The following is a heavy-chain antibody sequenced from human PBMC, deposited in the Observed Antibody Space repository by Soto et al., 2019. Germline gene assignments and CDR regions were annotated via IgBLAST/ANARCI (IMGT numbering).Heavy chain of an antibody. Sequence: TLSLTCTVSGGSISSGGYYWSCLRQHPGKGLEWIGYIYYSGSTYYNPSLKSRVTISVDTSKNQFSLKLSSVTAADTAVYYCARVCGGDCHYGMDVWGQGTTVTVSS. D-gene: IGHD2-21*02. J-gene: IGHJ6*02. CDR3: ARVCGGDCHYGMDV. CDR1: GGSISSGGYY. V-gene: IGHV4-31*03. CDR2: IYYSGST.